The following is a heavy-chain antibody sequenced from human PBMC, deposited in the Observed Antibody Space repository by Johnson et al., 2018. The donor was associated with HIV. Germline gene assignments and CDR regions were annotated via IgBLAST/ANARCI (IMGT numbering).Heavy chain of an antibody. D-gene: IGHD5-18*01. V-gene: IGHV3-20*04. CDR2: FSWNSGST. CDR3: ARGGIQLGSGDAFDI. CDR1: GFTFSSYA. Sequence: VQLVESGGGVVQPGGSLRLSCAASGFTFSSYAMHWVRLAPGKGLEWVSGFSWNSGSTDYVVSVKGRFTISRDNAKNSLYLQMNSLRAEDTALYYCARGGIQLGSGDAFDIWGQGTMVTVSS. J-gene: IGHJ3*02.